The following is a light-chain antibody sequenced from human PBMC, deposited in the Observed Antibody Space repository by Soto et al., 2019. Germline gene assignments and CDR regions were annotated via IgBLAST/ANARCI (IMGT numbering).Light chain of an antibody. CDR1: QSVGSNY. CDR2: GAS. Sequence: EIVLTQSPGTLSLSPGERATLYCRASQSVGSNYLAWYQQKPGQAPRVLIYGASSRATGIPDRFSGSGSGTDFTLTISSLEPEDFAVYYCQQRSNWPQLTFGGGTKVEIK. V-gene: IGKV3D-20*02. J-gene: IGKJ4*01. CDR3: QQRSNWPQLT.